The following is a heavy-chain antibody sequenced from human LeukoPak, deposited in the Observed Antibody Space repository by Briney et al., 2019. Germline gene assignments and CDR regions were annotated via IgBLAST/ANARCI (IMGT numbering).Heavy chain of an antibody. CDR3: ARGWKRYSSGWYQGY. CDR1: GYTFTGYY. Sequence: ASVKVSCKASGYTFTGYYMHWVRQAPGQGLEWMGWINPNSGGTNYAQKFQGRVTMTRDTSISTAYMELSRLRSDDTAVYYCARGWKRYSSGWYQGYWGQGTLVTVSS. CDR2: INPNSGGT. J-gene: IGHJ4*02. D-gene: IGHD6-19*01. V-gene: IGHV1-2*02.